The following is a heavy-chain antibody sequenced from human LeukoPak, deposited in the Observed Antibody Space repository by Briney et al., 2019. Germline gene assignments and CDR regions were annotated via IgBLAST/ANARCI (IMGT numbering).Heavy chain of an antibody. CDR2: MRFDGNDQ. CDR3: AKDILVDCSSTSCYFDY. J-gene: IGHJ4*02. CDR1: GFTFSSYG. D-gene: IGHD2-2*01. Sequence: WGSLRLSCAASGFTFSSYGMHWVRQAPGKGLEWVAFMRFDGNDQYFAESVKGRFTMSRDNSKNTLYLHMNSLRNEDTAVYYCAKDILVDCSSTSCYFDYWGRGTLVTVSS. V-gene: IGHV3-30*02.